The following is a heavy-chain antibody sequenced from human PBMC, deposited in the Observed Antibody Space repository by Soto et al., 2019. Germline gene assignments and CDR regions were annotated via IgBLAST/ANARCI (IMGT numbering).Heavy chain of an antibody. CDR1: GFTFINYG. J-gene: IGHJ4*02. D-gene: IGHD3-10*01. CDR2: ISAYNGDT. CDR3: ARVPSYLPGDY. V-gene: IGHV1-18*01. Sequence: QVQLVQSGAEVREPGASVTVSCKASGFTFINYGFTWVRQAPGQGLEWMGWISAYNGDTKIAETLQGRLTLSTDAAANTGYMDLRGLMSYDAAIYYCARVPSYLPGDYWGQGTLVTVSS.